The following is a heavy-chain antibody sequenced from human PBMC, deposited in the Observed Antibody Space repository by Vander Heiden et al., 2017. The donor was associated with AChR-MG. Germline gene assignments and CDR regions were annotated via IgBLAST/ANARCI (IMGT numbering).Heavy chain of an antibody. D-gene: IGHD3-22*01. CDR3: AIQPTDYDTTYYYYGMDV. CDR1: GFPFSSYS. CDR2: ISSSSSYI. Sequence: EVQLVESGGGLVKPGGSLRLSCAASGFPFSSYSVNWVRQAPGKGLEWVSSISSSSSYIYYADSVKGRFTISRDNAKNSLYLQMNSLRAEDTAVYYCAIQPTDYDTTYYYYGMDVWGQGTTVTVSS. J-gene: IGHJ6*02. V-gene: IGHV3-21*01.